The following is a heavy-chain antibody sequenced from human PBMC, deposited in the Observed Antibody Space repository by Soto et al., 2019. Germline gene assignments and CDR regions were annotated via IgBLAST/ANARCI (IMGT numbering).Heavy chain of an antibody. V-gene: IGHV1-69*01. CDR2: IIPIFGTA. D-gene: IGHD6-13*01. J-gene: IGHJ4*02. CDR1: GGTFSSYA. Sequence: QVQLVQSGAEVKKPGSSVKVSCKASGGTFSSYAISWVRQAPGQGLEWMGGIIPIFGTANYAQKFQGRVTITADESTSTAYMELRSLRSEDTAVYYCASSLSRDSSSWWQFDYWGQGTLVTVSS. CDR3: ASSLSRDSSSWWQFDY.